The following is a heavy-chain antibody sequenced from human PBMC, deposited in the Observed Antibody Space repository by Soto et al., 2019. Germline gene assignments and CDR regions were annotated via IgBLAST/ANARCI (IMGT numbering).Heavy chain of an antibody. Sequence: EVQLVQSGAEVKKPGESLRISCKGSGYSFTTYWITWVRQMPGRGLEWMGRIDPSNSYTTHSPPFQGHVTISADKSISTAYLLWSSLKASDTAMYYCARTGGYGDYMGYWGQGTLVTVSS. CDR3: ARTGGYGDYMGY. J-gene: IGHJ4*02. V-gene: IGHV5-10-1*03. D-gene: IGHD4-17*01. CDR1: GYSFTTYW. CDR2: IDPSNSYT.